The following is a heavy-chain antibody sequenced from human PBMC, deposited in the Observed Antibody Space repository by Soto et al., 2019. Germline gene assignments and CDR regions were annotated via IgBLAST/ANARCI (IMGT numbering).Heavy chain of an antibody. CDR1: GSTFPRHD. J-gene: IGHJ6*02. CDR2: MKPNSGNT. V-gene: IGHV1-8*01. Sequence: ASVKVSFMASGSTFPRHDVNSRRQATGQALQRTGCMKPNSGNTGYAQNFQGKVTMPSNTSISTPYMELSSLRSEDTAVCYCARGKRGELRFLECLPCGDYYYYGMDVWGQGTTVTVSS. CDR3: ARGKRGELRFLECLPCGDYYYYGMDV. D-gene: IGHD3-3*01.